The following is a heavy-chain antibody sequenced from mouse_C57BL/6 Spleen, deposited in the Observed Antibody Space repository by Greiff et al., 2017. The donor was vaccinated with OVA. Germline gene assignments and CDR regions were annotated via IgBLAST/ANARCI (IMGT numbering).Heavy chain of an antibody. CDR1: GFTFSDFY. CDR2: SRNKANDYTT. V-gene: IGHV7-1*01. Sequence: EVMLVESGGGLVQSGRSLRLSCATSGFTFSDFYMEWVRQAPGKGLEWIAASRNKANDYTTEYSASVKGRFIVSRDTSQSILYLQMNALRAEDTAIYYCARDRDWYFDVWGTGTTVTVSS. CDR3: ARDRDWYFDV. J-gene: IGHJ1*03.